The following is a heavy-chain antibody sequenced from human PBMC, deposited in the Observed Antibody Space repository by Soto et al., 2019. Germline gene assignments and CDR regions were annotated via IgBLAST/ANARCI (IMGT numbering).Heavy chain of an antibody. J-gene: IGHJ3*02. CDR3: ARDRITMIPSYAFDI. D-gene: IGHD3-22*01. Sequence: GGSLRLSCAASGFTFSSYWMSWVRQAPGKGLEWVANIKQDGSEKYYVDSVKGRFTISRDNAKNSLYLQMNSLRAEDTAVYYCARDRITMIPSYAFDIWGQGTMDTVS. CDR2: IKQDGSEK. V-gene: IGHV3-7*04. CDR1: GFTFSSYW.